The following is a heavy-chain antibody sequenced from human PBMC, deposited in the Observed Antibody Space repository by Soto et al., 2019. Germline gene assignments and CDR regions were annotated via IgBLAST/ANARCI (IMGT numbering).Heavy chain of an antibody. CDR1: GYTFTSYG. CDR2: ISAYNGNT. J-gene: IGHJ4*02. D-gene: IGHD3-9*01. Sequence: ASVKVSCKASGYTFTSYGISWVRQAPGQGLEWMGWISAYNGNTNYAQKLQGRVTMTTDTSTSTAYMELRSLRSDDTAVYYCARDGGPLRYFDWSKPYYFDYWGQGTLVTSPQ. CDR3: ARDGGPLRYFDWSKPYYFDY. V-gene: IGHV1-18*01.